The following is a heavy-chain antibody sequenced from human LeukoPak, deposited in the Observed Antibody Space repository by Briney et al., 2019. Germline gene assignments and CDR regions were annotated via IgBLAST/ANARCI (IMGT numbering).Heavy chain of an antibody. Sequence: PSETLSLTCAVSGYSISSGHYWGWIRPPPGKGLEWIGSIYHSGSTYYDPSLKSRVTISVDTSKNQFSLKLSSVTAADTAVYYCARQGYCSSTSCYGRAFDIWGQGTMVTVSS. CDR2: IYHSGST. D-gene: IGHD2-2*01. V-gene: IGHV4-38-2*01. CDR3: ARQGYCSSTSCYGRAFDI. CDR1: GYSISSGHY. J-gene: IGHJ3*02.